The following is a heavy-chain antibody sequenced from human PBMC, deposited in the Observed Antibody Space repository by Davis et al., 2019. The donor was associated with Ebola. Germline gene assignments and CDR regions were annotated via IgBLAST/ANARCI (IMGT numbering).Heavy chain of an antibody. CDR3: ARVTYYYDSSGYYYYYYYMDV. V-gene: IGHV3-74*01. D-gene: IGHD3-22*01. Sequence: PGGSLRLSCAASGFTFSSYWMHWVRQAPGKGLVWVSRINSDGSSTSYADSVKGRFTISRDNAKNTLYLQMNSLRAEDTAVYYCARVTYYYDSSGYYYYYYYMDVWGKGTTVTVSS. J-gene: IGHJ6*03. CDR2: INSDGSST. CDR1: GFTFSSYW.